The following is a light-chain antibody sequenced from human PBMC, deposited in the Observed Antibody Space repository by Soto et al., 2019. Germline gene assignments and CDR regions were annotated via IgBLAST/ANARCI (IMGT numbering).Light chain of an antibody. V-gene: IGLV1-40*01. CDR3: QSSDSSLSGPRL. CDR2: GNS. CDR1: SSNIGAGYD. Sequence: QSVLTQPPSVSGAPGQTVTISCTASSSNIGAGYDVHWYQQLPGTAPKLLIYGNSNRPSGVPDRFSGSKSGTLASLAITGLQAEDEADYYCQSSDSSLSGPRLFGGGTQLTVL. J-gene: IGLJ2*01.